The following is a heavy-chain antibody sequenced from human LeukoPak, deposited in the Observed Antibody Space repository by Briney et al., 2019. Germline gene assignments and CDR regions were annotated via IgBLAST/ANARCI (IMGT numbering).Heavy chain of an antibody. CDR2: ISYDGSNK. D-gene: IGHD4-17*01. V-gene: IGHV3-30*18. CDR1: GFTFSSYG. CDR3: AKDLVPGYGDYSYYFDY. Sequence: GGSLRLSCAASGFTFSSYGMHWVRQAPGKGLEWVAVISYDGSNKYYADSVKGRFTISRDNSKNTLYLQMNSLRAEDTAVYYCAKDLVPGYGDYSYYFDYWGQGTLVAVSS. J-gene: IGHJ4*02.